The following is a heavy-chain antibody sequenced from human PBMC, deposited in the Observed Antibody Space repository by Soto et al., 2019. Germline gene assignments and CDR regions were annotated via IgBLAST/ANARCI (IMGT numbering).Heavy chain of an antibody. CDR1: GFTLSSYS. V-gene: IGHV3-30-3*01. Sequence: GGSLRLSCAASGFTLSSYSMYWVRQTPGKGLEWVALISYDGNKKYYGDSVRGRFTISRDTSKNSVYLDMNSLSAEDTAVYYCARESEDLTPNFDYWGQGTLVTVSS. J-gene: IGHJ4*02. CDR3: ARESEDLTPNFDY. CDR2: ISYDGNKK.